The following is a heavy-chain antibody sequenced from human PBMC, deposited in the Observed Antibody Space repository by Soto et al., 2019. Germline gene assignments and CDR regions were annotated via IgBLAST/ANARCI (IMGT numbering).Heavy chain of an antibody. CDR2: VTGRSSST. Sequence: EVRLLESGGGLVQPGGSLRLSCVASGFTFSNYAMSWVRQAPGKGLEWVSVVTGRSSSTYYADSVEGRFIISSDNSRKTLFLQTNSLGAEATAVYYCTKHLPSKKNQRRWADAFHIWGQGTILTVSS. J-gene: IGHJ3*02. CDR1: GFTFSNYA. CDR3: TKHLPSKKNQRRWADAFHI. V-gene: IGHV3-23*01. D-gene: IGHD2-2*01.